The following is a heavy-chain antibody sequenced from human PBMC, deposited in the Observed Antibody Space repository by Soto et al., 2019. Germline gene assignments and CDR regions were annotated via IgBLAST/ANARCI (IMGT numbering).Heavy chain of an antibody. CDR1: GFAFSSYG. V-gene: IGHV3-30*03. J-gene: IGHJ6*02. CDR3: ARVVPAAMYYYSGMDV. Sequence: PGGSLRLTCEASGFAFSSYGMHWVRQAPGKGLEWVAFISYDGSNKYYADSVKGRFTISRDNSKNTLYLQMNSLRAEDTAVYYCARVVPAAMYYYSGMDVWGQGTTVTVSS. D-gene: IGHD2-2*01. CDR2: ISYDGSNK.